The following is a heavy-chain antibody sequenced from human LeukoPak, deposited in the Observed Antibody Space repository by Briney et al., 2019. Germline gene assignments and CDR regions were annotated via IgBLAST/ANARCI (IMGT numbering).Heavy chain of an antibody. V-gene: IGHV3-30*18. CDR1: EFTFSTYG. D-gene: IGHD6-13*01. J-gene: IGHJ4*02. Sequence: AGRSLRLPCAASEFTFSTYGMHWVRQAPGKGLEWVAVISYDGSYKFYADSVKGRFTISRDNSKSTLYLQMNSLRAEDTAVYYCAKDRYSGLNTIDYWGQGTLVTVSS. CDR2: ISYDGSYK. CDR3: AKDRYSGLNTIDY.